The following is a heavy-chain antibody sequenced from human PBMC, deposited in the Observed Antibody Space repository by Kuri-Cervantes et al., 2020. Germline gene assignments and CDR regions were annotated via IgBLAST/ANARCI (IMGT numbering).Heavy chain of an antibody. D-gene: IGHD2/OR15-2a*01. CDR1: GFTFSSYG. J-gene: IGHJ3*02. CDR3: AKDHLSNAFDI. CDR2: ISYDGSNK. V-gene: IGHV3-30*18. Sequence: GESLKISCAASGFTFSSYGTHWVRQAPGKGLEWVAVISYDGSNKYYADSVKGRFTISRDNSKNTLYLQMNSLRAEDTAVYYCAKDHLSNAFDIWGQGTMVTVSS.